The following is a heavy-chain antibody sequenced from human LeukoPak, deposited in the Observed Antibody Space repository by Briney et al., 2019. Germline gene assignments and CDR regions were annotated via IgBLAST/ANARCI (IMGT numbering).Heavy chain of an antibody. CDR2: ISGYNGDT. V-gene: IGHV1-18*01. CDR1: GYTFTSYG. Sequence: ASVKVSCKASGYTFTSYGITWVRQAPGEGLEWMGWISGYNGDTNYAQKLQGRLTMTTDTSTSTAYMELRSLRSDDTAVYYCAQDYYDRSGLLALWGRGTLVTVSS. J-gene: IGHJ2*01. D-gene: IGHD3-22*01. CDR3: AQDYYDRSGLLAL.